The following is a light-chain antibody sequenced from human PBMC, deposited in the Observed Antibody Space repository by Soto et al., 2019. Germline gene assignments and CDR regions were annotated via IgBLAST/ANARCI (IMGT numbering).Light chain of an antibody. CDR2: GAS. CDR1: QSVSTTF. Sequence: EIVLTQSPCTLSLSPGERAPLSCRASQSVSTTFLVWYQQRPGQAPRLLIYGASTRATGIPDRFSGSGSGTDFTLTISRLEPEDFAVYYCQQYGSPIAFGQGTRLEIK. CDR3: QQYGSPIA. V-gene: IGKV3-20*01. J-gene: IGKJ5*01.